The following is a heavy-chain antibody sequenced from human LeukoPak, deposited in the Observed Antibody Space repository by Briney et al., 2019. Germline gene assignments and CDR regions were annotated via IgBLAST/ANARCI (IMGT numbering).Heavy chain of an antibody. V-gene: IGHV1-69*06. CDR3: ARGVEAVAGTFYYMDV. CDR2: IIPIFGTA. D-gene: IGHD6-19*01. J-gene: IGHJ6*03. Sequence: SVKVSCKASGYTFTSYDINWVRQAPGQGLEWMGGIIPIFGTANYAQKFQGRVTITADKSTSTAYMELSSLRSDDTAVYYCARGVEAVAGTFYYMDVWGKGTTVTVSS. CDR1: GYTFTSYD.